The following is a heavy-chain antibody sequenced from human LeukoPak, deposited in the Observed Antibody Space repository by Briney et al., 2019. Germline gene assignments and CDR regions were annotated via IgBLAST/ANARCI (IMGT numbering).Heavy chain of an antibody. J-gene: IGHJ3*02. CDR1: GGSISSGGSY. D-gene: IGHD3-9*01. CDR3: ARGYDILTGYYSDAFDI. Sequence: PSETLSLTCTVSGGSISSGGSYWTWIRQSPGMGLEWIGFIYYGGSTYYNPSLKSRLTISLDTSKTQFSLRLNSVTAADTAVYYCARGYDILTGYYSDAFDIWGQGTMVTVSS. V-gene: IGHV4-30-4*01. CDR2: IYYGGST.